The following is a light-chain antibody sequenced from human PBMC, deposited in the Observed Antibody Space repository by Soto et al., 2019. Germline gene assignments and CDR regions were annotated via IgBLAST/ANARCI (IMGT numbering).Light chain of an antibody. V-gene: IGKV3-15*01. J-gene: IGKJ5*01. CDR2: GAS. Sequence: EIVMTQSPARLSVSPGERAALSCRASQNVDNYLVWYQQRPGQAPRLLIYGASTRATGIPARFSGSGSGTEFTLTISSLQSEDFAVYYCQQYKNWPLFGQGTRLEI. CDR1: QNVDNY. CDR3: QQYKNWPL.